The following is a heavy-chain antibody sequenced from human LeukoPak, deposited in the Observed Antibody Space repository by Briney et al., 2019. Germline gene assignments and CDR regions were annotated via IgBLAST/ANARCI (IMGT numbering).Heavy chain of an antibody. CDR1: GDSISNTNW. V-gene: IGHV4-4*02. D-gene: IGHD2-15*01. J-gene: IGHJ5*02. CDR2: IDRRGNT. Sequence: SETLSLTCAVSGDSISNTNWWNWVRQTPGKGLEWIGEIDRRGNTNYNPSLKSRVTISVDRSKNQFSLKLSSVTAADTAVYYCARGSGGGQNWFDPWGQGTLVTVSS. CDR3: ARGSGGGQNWFDP.